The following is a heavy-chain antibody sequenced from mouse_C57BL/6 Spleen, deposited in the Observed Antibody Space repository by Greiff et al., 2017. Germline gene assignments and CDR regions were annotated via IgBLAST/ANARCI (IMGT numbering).Heavy chain of an antibody. V-gene: IGHV5-12*01. J-gene: IGHJ4*01. CDR1: GFTFSDYY. CDR3: ARQNYGSIYYAMDY. Sequence: DVMLVESGGGLVQPGGSLKLSCAASGFTFSDYYMYWVRQTPEKRLEWVAYISNGGGSTYYPDTVKGRFTFSRDNAKNTLYLQMSRLKSEDTAMYYCARQNYGSIYYAMDYWGQGTSVTVSS. D-gene: IGHD1-1*01. CDR2: ISNGGGST.